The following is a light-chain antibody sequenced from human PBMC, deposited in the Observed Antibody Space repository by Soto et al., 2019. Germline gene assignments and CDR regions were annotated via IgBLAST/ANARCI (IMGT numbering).Light chain of an antibody. Sequence: DIQITQSPSTLSASVGDRGTITCRASRSISSSLAWYQQKPGKAPNFLIYEASTLESGVPSRFSGSGSGTEFTLTIRSLQPDDFGTDDCQHYDIYSTVGQGTKVEIK. CDR3: QHYDIYST. J-gene: IGKJ1*01. CDR2: EAS. V-gene: IGKV1-5*03. CDR1: RSISSS.